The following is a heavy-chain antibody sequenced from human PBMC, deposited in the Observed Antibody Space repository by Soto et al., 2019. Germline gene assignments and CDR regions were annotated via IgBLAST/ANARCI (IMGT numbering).Heavy chain of an antibody. D-gene: IGHD2-15*01. CDR2: IDGSGGDT. CDR1: GFTFSSYA. CDR3: AKEMVAAAYVETSPFDF. V-gene: IGHV3-23*01. Sequence: EVQLLESGGGLVQPGGSLRLSCAASGFTFSSYAMAWVRLAPGTGLEWVSGIDGSGGDTSFADSVKGRFSISRDNSKKMLYLHMNSLRAEDTARYYCAKEMVAAAYVETSPFDFWGQGTLVTVSS. J-gene: IGHJ4*02.